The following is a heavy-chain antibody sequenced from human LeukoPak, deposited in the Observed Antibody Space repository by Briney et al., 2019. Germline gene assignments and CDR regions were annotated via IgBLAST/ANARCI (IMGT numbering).Heavy chain of an antibody. CDR3: ARRVDASDYYYYYYMDV. J-gene: IGHJ6*03. CDR1: GYTFTSCG. CDR2: ISAYNGNT. D-gene: IGHD2-15*01. Sequence: ASVKVSCKASGYTFTSCGMSWARQAPGQGLEWMGWISAYNGNTNYAQKLQGRVTMTTDTSTSTAYMELRSLRSDDTAVYYCARRVDASDYYYYYYMDVWGKGTTVTVSS. V-gene: IGHV1-18*01.